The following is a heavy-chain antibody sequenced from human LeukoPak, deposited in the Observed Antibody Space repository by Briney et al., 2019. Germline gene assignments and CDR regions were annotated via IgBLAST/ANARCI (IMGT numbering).Heavy chain of an antibody. Sequence: SETLSLTCTVSGGSISSYYWSWIRQPPGKGLEWIGYIYYSGSTSYNPSLKSRVTISVDTSKNQFSLKLSSVTAADTAVYYCARRRIAVAGWFDPWGQGTLVTVSS. CDR1: GGSISSYY. CDR2: IYYSGST. D-gene: IGHD6-19*01. CDR3: ARRRIAVAGWFDP. J-gene: IGHJ5*02. V-gene: IGHV4-59*12.